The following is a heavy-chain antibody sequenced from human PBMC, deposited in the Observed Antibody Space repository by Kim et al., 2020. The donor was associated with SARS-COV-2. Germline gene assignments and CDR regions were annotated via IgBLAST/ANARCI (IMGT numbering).Heavy chain of an antibody. Sequence: GGSLILSCAASGFTVSSNYMSWVRQAPGKGLEWVSVIYSGGSTYYADSVKGRFTISRDNSKNTLYLQMNSLRAEDTAVYYCAREDIVVVPAAMAQYYYYGMDVWGQGTTVTVSS. D-gene: IGHD2-2*01. V-gene: IGHV3-66*01. CDR2: IYSGGST. CDR3: AREDIVVVPAAMAQYYYYGMDV. J-gene: IGHJ6*02. CDR1: GFTVSSNY.